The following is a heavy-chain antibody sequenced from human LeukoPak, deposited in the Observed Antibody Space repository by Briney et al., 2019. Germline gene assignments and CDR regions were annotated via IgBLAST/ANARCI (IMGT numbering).Heavy chain of an antibody. Sequence: PGGSLRLSCAASGFPFSSYSMTWVRQAPGKGLEWVSAISASGGSTFYADSVKGRFTISRDNSKNTLYLQMNSLRAEDTAVYYCAKVSSEGATPFDYWGQGTLVTVSS. CDR3: AKVSSEGATPFDY. V-gene: IGHV3-23*01. CDR1: GFPFSSYS. D-gene: IGHD1-26*01. CDR2: ISASGGST. J-gene: IGHJ4*02.